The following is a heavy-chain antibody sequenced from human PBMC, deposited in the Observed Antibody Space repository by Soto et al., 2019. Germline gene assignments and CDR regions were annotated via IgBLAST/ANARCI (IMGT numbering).Heavy chain of an antibody. CDR3: AASYGDYNDLKF. CDR2: INWNSGNL. J-gene: IGHJ4*01. Sequence: PGGFLRLSCAASGVTFDDYAMTWVRQSPGKGLEWVSGINWNSGNLGYADSVKGRFTISRDNAKNSLHLQMNSLRAEDTAFYCCAASYGDYNDLKFRGQGTLLTVSS. D-gene: IGHD4-17*01. V-gene: IGHV3-9*01. CDR1: GVTFDDYA.